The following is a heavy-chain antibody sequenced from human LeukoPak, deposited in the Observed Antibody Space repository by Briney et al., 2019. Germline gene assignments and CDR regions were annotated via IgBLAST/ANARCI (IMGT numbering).Heavy chain of an antibody. CDR3: ARMGLRVRGVAYYYYGMDV. Sequence: GGSLRLSCAASGFTFSDYYTSWIRQAPGKGLEWVSYISSSGSTIYYADSVKGRFTISRDNAKNSLYLQMNSLRAEDTAVYYCARMGLRVRGVAYYYYGMDVWGQGTTVTVSS. CDR2: ISSSGSTI. D-gene: IGHD3-16*01. V-gene: IGHV3-11*01. CDR1: GFTFSDYY. J-gene: IGHJ6*02.